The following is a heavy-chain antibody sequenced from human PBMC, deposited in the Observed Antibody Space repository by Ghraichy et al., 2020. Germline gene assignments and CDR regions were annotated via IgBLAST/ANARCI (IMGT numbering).Heavy chain of an antibody. D-gene: IGHD3-22*01. V-gene: IGHV3-23*01. CDR2: ISGSGGST. J-gene: IGHJ4*02. Sequence: GEALNISCAASGFTFSSYAMSWVRQAPGKGLEWVSAISGSGGSTYYADSVKGRFTISRDNSKNTLYLQMNSLRAEDTAVYYCAKRSYYYDSSELERTDYWGQGTLVTVSS. CDR3: AKRSYYYDSSELERTDY. CDR1: GFTFSSYA.